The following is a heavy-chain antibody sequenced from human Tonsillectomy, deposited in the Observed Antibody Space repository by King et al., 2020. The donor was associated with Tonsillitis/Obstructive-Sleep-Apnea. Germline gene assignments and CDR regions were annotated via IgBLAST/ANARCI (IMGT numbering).Heavy chain of an antibody. CDR1: GFTFSDYY. CDR3: ASRNWDDAFDI. D-gene: IGHD7-27*01. V-gene: IGHV3-11*01. CDR2: ISSSGTTI. J-gene: IGHJ3*02. Sequence: VQLVESGGGLVKPGGSLRLSCAASGFTFSDYYMSWIRQAPGKGLEWVSYISSSGTTIYYADSVKGRFPILRGNAKYSLYLQINSLRAEDTAVYYCASRNWDDAFDIWGQXTXVTVSS.